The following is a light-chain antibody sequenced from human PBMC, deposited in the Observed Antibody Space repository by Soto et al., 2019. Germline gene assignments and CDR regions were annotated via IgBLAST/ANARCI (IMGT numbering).Light chain of an antibody. CDR2: KAS. CDR1: QSISSW. Sequence: DIQMTQSPSTLSASVGDRVTITCRASQSISSWLAWYQQKPGKAPKLLIYKASCLESGVPSRFSGSGSGTEFTLTISSLQTDDFETYYCQQYNSYCTFGQGNKVEIK. J-gene: IGKJ1*01. V-gene: IGKV1-5*03. CDR3: QQYNSYCT.